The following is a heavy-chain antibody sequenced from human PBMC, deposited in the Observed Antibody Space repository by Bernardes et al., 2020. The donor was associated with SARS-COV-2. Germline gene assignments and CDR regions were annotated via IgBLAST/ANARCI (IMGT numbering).Heavy chain of an antibody. CDR1: GYSFTTYL. V-gene: IGHV1-18*04. J-gene: IGHJ6*02. Sequence: ASVKVSCKASGYSFTTYLINWVRQAPGQGLEWMGWNAAYNGKTTYAENFQDRVSMTMDTATSTAYMELRSLRAEDTAVYYCARGPYCPGGICTFYGMDVWGQGTTVTVSS. CDR3: ARGPYCPGGICTFYGMDV. D-gene: IGHD2-8*02. CDR2: NAAYNGKT.